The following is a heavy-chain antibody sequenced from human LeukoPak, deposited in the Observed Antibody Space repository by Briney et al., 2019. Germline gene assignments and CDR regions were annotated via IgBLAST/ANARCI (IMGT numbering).Heavy chain of an antibody. J-gene: IGHJ3*02. CDR1: GGTFSSYA. CDR3: ARGRIVPHDYGDYDAFDI. D-gene: IGHD4-17*01. Sequence: SVKVSCKASGGTFSSYAISWVRQAPGQGLEWMGGIIPILGTANYAQKFQGRVTITTDESTSAAYMELSSLRSEDTAVYYCARGRIVPHDYGDYDAFDIWGQGTMVTVSS. V-gene: IGHV1-69*05. CDR2: IIPILGTA.